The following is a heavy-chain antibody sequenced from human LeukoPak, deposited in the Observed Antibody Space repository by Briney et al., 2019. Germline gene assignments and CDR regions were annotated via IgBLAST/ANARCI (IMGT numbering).Heavy chain of an antibody. CDR3: ARQGNYYYFDY. J-gene: IGHJ4*02. D-gene: IGHD1-7*01. V-gene: IGHV4-59*01. CDR1: GGSISSYY. Sequence: SETLSLTCTVSGGSISSYYWSWIRQPPGKGLEWIGYTYYSGSTNYNPSLKSRVTISVDTSKNQFSLKLSSVTAADTAVYYCARQGNYYYFDYWGQGTLVTVSS. CDR2: TYYSGST.